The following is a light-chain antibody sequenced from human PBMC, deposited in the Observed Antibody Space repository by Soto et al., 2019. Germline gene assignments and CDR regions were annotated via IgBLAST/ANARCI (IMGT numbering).Light chain of an antibody. CDR3: QQSYSTPQVT. CDR1: QSISSY. Sequence: DIQMTQSPSSLSASVGDRVTITCRASQSISSYLNWYQQKPGKAPKLLIYAASSLQSGVPSRFSSSGSGTDFTLTISSLQPEDFATYYCQQSYSTPQVTFGQGTRREIK. V-gene: IGKV1-39*01. J-gene: IGKJ5*01. CDR2: AAS.